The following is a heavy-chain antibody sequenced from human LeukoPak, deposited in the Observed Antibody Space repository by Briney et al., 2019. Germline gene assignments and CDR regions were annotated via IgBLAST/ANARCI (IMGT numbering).Heavy chain of an antibody. CDR2: IYYSRST. J-gene: IGHJ6*03. CDR3: ARRGYSYGHPEFYYYYMDV. Sequence: SETLSLTCTVSGGSISNTLYYWAWIRQPPGKGLESIGSIYYSRSTYYSPSLKSRVTISVDTSKNQFSLKLSSVTAADTAVYYCARRGYSYGHPEFYYYYMDVWGKGTTVTISS. CDR1: GGSISNTLYY. V-gene: IGHV4-39*01. D-gene: IGHD5-18*01.